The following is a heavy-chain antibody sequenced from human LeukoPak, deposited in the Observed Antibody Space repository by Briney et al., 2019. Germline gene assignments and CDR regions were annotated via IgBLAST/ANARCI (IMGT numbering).Heavy chain of an antibody. V-gene: IGHV4-39*07. CDR2: IYYSGST. D-gene: IGHD5-18*01. CDR3: ARGDGYSYGYQFDY. Sequence: PSETLSLTCTVSGGSISSSSYYWGWIRQPPGKGLEWIGSIYYSGSTYYNPSLKSRVTISVDTSKNQFSLKLSSVTAADTAVYYCARGDGYSYGYQFDYWGQGTLVTVSS. CDR1: GGSISSSSYY. J-gene: IGHJ4*02.